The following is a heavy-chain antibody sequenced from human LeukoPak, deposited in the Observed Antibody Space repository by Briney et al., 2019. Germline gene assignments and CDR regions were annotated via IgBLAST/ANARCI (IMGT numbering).Heavy chain of an antibody. J-gene: IGHJ4*02. CDR3: AGGALDY. CDR1: GFTFSHYW. CDR2: INQDATEK. V-gene: IGHV3-7*04. Sequence: PGGSLRLSCEASGFTFSHYWMSWVRQAPGKGLEWMAIINQDATEKHYADSVKGRFTISRDNTKYSLYLQMNRLRAEDTAVYYCAGGALDYWGQGTLVAVSS.